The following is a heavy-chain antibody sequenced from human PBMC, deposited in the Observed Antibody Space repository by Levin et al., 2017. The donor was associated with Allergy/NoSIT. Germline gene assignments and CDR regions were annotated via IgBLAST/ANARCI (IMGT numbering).Heavy chain of an antibody. CDR2: IYKSVSD. CDR1: GGSVISGDQY. CDR3: ARARYMDESRGTWYFDL. D-gene: IGHD3-16*02. V-gene: IGHV4-30-4*01. J-gene: IGHJ2*01. Sequence: LRLSCTVSGGSVISGDQYWSWIRQSPEKGLEWIGYIYKSVSDYYNPSLKSRVTMSLDTSKNQFSLKLTSVTAADTAVYYCARARYMDESRGTWYFDLWGRGTLVTVSS.